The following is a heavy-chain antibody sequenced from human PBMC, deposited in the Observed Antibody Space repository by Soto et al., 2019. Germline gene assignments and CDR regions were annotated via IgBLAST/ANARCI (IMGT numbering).Heavy chain of an antibody. J-gene: IGHJ5*02. D-gene: IGHD3-9*01. CDR1: GYTFTSHD. V-gene: IGHV1-8*01. CDR3: AKVGVISVLRYFDWSNWFDP. Sequence: ASVKVSCKASGYTFTSHDINWVRQATGQGLEWMGWMNPNSGNTGYAQKFQGRVTMTRNTSISTAYMELSSLRSEDTAVYYCAKVGVISVLRYFDWSNWFDPWGQGTLVTVSS. CDR2: MNPNSGNT.